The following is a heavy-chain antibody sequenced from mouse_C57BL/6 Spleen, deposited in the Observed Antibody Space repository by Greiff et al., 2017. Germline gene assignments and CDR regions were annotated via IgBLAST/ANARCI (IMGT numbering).Heavy chain of an antibody. CDR1: GYAFSSYW. Sequence: VQLQQSGAELVKPGASVKISCKASGYAFSSYWMHWVKQRPGKGLEWIGQIYPGDGDTNYNGKFKGKATLTADKSSSTAYMQLSSLTSEDSAVXVGARGNTTVVAGDWYCDDWGKGTTVTVSS. CDR3: ARGNTTVVAGDWYCDD. CDR2: IYPGDGDT. D-gene: IGHD1-1*01. V-gene: IGHV1-80*01. J-gene: IGHJ1*03.